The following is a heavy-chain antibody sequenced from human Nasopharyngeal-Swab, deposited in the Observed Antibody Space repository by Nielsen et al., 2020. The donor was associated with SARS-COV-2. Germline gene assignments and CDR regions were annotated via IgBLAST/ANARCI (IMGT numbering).Heavy chain of an antibody. CDR2: ISYDGSNK. D-gene: IGHD6-19*01. V-gene: IGHV3-30*04. Sequence: SLKISSAASGFTFSSYAMHWVRQAPGKGLERVAVISYDGSNKYYADSVKGRFTISRDNSKNTLYLQMNSLRAEDTAVYYCARVSSGWYAYYYYGMDVWGQGTTVTVSS. CDR1: GFTFSSYA. CDR3: ARVSSGWYAYYYYGMDV. J-gene: IGHJ6*02.